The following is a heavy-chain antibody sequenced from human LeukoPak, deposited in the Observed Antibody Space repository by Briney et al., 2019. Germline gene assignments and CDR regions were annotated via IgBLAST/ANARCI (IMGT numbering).Heavy chain of an antibody. V-gene: IGHV3-48*01. CDR2: ISGSGSTI. J-gene: IGHJ4*02. Sequence: GGSLRLSCAASGFSFSGYSIHWVRQAPGKGLEWVSCISGSGSTIYYTDSVKGRFTISRDNAKNSLYLQMNSLRAEDTAVYYCARAIRYYYDSSGQGFDYWGQGTLVTVSS. D-gene: IGHD3-22*01. CDR1: GFSFSGYS. CDR3: ARAIRYYYDSSGQGFDY.